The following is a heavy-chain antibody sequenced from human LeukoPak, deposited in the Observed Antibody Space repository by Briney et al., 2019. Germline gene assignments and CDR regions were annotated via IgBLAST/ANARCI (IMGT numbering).Heavy chain of an antibody. D-gene: IGHD2-21*02. V-gene: IGHV3-33*06. CDR3: AKDRHIVVVTAMDY. J-gene: IGHJ4*02. CDR1: GFTFSTYW. Sequence: AGGSLRLPCAASGFTFSTYWMHWVRQAPGKGLEWVAVIWYDGSNKYYADSVKGRFTISRDNSKNTLYLQMNSLRAEDTAVYYCAKDRHIVVVTAMDYWGQGTLVTVSS. CDR2: IWYDGSNK.